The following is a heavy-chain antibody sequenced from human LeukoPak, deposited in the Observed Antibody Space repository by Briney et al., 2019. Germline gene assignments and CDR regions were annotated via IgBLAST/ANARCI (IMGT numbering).Heavy chain of an antibody. Sequence: GGSLRLSCAASGFTFSSYAMSWVRQAPGKGLEWVSYISSSSSAIYYADSVKGRFTISRDNAKNSLYLRMNSLRDDDTAVYYCARGMGFDPWGQGTLVTVSS. CDR1: GFTFSSYA. CDR3: ARGMGFDP. D-gene: IGHD3-10*01. V-gene: IGHV3-48*02. CDR2: ISSSSSAI. J-gene: IGHJ5*02.